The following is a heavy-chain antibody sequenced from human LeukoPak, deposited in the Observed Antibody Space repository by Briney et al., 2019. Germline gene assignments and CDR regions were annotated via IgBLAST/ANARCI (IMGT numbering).Heavy chain of an antibody. CDR3: ARPFLRVGATTSSLGY. CDR1: GYSFISYW. D-gene: IGHD1-26*01. J-gene: IGHJ4*02. V-gene: IGHV5-51*01. CDR2: IYPGDSDT. Sequence: GESLKISCKGSGYSFISYWIGWVRQMPGKGLEWMGIIYPGDSDTRYSPSFQSQVTISADKSISTAYLQWSSLKASDTAMYYCARPFLRVGATTSSLGYWGQGTLVTVSS.